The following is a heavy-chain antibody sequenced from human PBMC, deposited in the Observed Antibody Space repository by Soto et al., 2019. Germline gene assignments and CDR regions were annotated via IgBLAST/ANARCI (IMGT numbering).Heavy chain of an antibody. CDR1: GYTLTELS. V-gene: IGHV1-24*01. D-gene: IGHD3-16*02. Sequence: ASGKVSCKVSGYTLTELSMRWVRQAPGKGLEWMGGFDPEDGETNYAQKLQGRVTMTEDTSTSTAYMELRSLRSDDTAVYYCARVQEAYDYIWGSYRYLDYWGQGTLVTVSS. CDR3: ARVQEAYDYIWGSYRYLDY. J-gene: IGHJ4*02. CDR2: FDPEDGET.